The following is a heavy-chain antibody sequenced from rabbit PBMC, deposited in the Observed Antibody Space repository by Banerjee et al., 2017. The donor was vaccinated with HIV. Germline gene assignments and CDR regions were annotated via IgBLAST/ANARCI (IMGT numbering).Heavy chain of an antibody. Sequence: QEQLEESGGDLVKPEGSLTLTCTASGFSFSSSYWICWVRQAPGKGLEWIACINTSSGNTAYASWAKGRFTISKTSSTTVTLQMTSLTAADTATYFCARRGSDWGDDLWGPGTLVTVS. CDR2: INTSSGNT. J-gene: IGHJ6*01. D-gene: IGHD4-1*01. V-gene: IGHV1S45*01. CDR3: ARRGSDWGDDL. CDR1: GFSFSSSYW.